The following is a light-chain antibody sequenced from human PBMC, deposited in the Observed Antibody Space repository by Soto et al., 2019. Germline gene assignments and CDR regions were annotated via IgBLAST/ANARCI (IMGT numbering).Light chain of an antibody. J-gene: IGLJ1*01. CDR2: EVS. V-gene: IGLV2-18*02. CDR3: NSYTSSSTYV. Sequence: QSALTQPPSVSGSPGQSVTISCTGTSSDVGSYSRVSWYQQPPGTAPKLMIYEVSNRPSGVPDRFSGSKSGNTASLTISGLQAEDEADYYCNSYTSSSTYVFGTGTKLTVL. CDR1: SSDVGSYSR.